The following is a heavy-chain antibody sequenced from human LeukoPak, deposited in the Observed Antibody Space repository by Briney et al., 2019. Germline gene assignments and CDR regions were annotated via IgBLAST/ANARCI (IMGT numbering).Heavy chain of an antibody. CDR3: ARFPPIAVAVNDAFDI. Sequence: SETLSLTCAVYGASFSTYYWSWIRQPPGKRLEWIGEINHSGGTNYNPSLKSRVTISVDTSKNQFSLKLSSVTAADTAVYYCARFPPIAVAVNDAFDIWGQGTMVTVSS. D-gene: IGHD6-19*01. CDR1: GASFSTYY. V-gene: IGHV4-34*01. J-gene: IGHJ3*02. CDR2: INHSGGT.